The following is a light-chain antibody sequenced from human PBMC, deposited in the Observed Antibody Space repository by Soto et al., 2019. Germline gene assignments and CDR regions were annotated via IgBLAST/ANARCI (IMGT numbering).Light chain of an antibody. Sequence: EIQRTQSPSSVCASVGYRVTITCGASQGISSWLAWYQQKPGKAPNLLVYAASSLQSGVPSRFTGSVSGTDGTITISSLKTEDGATYFCQQSYTTPITFGQGTRLEI. CDR2: AAS. CDR1: QGISSW. V-gene: IGKV1-12*01. CDR3: QQSYTTPIT. J-gene: IGKJ5*01.